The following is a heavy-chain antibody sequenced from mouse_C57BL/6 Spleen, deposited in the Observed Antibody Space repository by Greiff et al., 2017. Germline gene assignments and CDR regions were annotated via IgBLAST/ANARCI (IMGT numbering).Heavy chain of an antibody. V-gene: IGHV1-53*01. CDR1: GYTFTSYC. CDR2: INPSNGGT. J-gene: IGHJ3*01. D-gene: IGHD1-1*01. Sequence: QVQLQQPGTDLVQPGASVRLSCKASGYTFTSYCMHWVKQRPGQGLEWIGNINPSNGGTNYNEKLKSKATLTVDKSSSTAYMQLSSLTSEDSAVYYCARGNYYGSSPFAYWGQGTLVTVSA. CDR3: ARGNYYGSSPFAY.